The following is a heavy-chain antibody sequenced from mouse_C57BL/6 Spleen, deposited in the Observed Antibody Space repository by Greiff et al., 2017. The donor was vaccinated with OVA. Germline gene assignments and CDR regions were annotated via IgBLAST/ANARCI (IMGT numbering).Heavy chain of an antibody. V-gene: IGHV1-20*01. J-gene: IGHJ2*01. CDR1: GYSFTGYF. Sequence: DVQLQESGPELVKPGDSVKISCKASGYSFTGYFMNWVMQSHGKSLEWIGRINPYNGDTFYNQKFKGKATLTVDKSSSTAHMELRSLTSEDSAVYYCARFDPLYYFDYWGQGTTLTVSS. CDR2: INPYNGDT. CDR3: ARFDPLYYFDY.